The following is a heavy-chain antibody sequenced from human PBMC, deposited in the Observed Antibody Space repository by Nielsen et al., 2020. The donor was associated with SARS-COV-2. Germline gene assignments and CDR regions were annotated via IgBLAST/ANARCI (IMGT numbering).Heavy chain of an antibody. Sequence: ASVKVSCKASGYTFTDYYIHWVRQAPGQGLEWMGRINPYSGGTNYAQKFQGTVTMTRDTSASTVYLELSRLRSEDTAVYYCARAPSDFYGMDVWGQGTTVTVSS. CDR3: ARAPSDFYGMDV. V-gene: IGHV1-2*06. J-gene: IGHJ6*02. CDR2: INPYSGGT. CDR1: GYTFTDYY.